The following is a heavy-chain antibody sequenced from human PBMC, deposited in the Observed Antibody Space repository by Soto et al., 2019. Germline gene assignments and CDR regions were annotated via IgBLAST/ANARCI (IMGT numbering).Heavy chain of an antibody. V-gene: IGHV3-48*03. D-gene: IGHD1-26*01. J-gene: IGHJ4*01. CDR3: ARDLVGPTHSDC. CDR1: GFTFSTYE. CDR2: ISSSSSAI. Sequence: VGSLRLSCAASGFTFSTYEMNWVRQAPGKGLEWVSYISSSSSAIYYADSVKGRFTISRDNAKSSLYLQMNSLRADDTAVYYCARDLVGPTHSDCWGHGTLVTVSS.